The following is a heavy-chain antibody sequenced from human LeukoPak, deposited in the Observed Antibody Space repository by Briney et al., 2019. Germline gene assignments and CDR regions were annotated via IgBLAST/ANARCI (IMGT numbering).Heavy chain of an antibody. CDR3: AIGAGFDY. Sequence: PGRSLRLSCAASGFTFSSYGMHWVRQAPGKGLEWVAVISYDGSNKYYADSVKGRFTISRDNSKNTLYLQMNSLRAEDTAVYYCAIGAGFDYWGQGTLVTVSS. CDR1: GFTFSSYG. V-gene: IGHV3-30*19. CDR2: ISYDGSNK. J-gene: IGHJ4*02.